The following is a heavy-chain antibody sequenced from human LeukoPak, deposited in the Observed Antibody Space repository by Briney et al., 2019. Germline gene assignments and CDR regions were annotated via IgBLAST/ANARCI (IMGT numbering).Heavy chain of an antibody. CDR2: IYYSGGT. J-gene: IGHJ5*02. D-gene: IGHD3-22*01. V-gene: IGHV4-30-4*07. CDR1: GGSISSGGYS. CDR3: ARDFFLYDSSGYYDGWFDP. Sequence: SETLTLTCAVSGGSISSGGYSWSWIRQPPGKGLEWIGYIYYSGGTYYNPSLKSRVTISVDTSKNQFSLKLSSVTAADTAVYYCARDFFLYDSSGYYDGWFDPWGQGTLVTVSS.